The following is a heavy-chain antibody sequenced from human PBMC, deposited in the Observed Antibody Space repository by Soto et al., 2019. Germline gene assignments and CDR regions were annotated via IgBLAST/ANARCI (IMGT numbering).Heavy chain of an antibody. D-gene: IGHD3-22*01. CDR3: ARYDYDSSGSFDY. Sequence: SETLSLTCAVYGGSFSGYYWSWIRQPPGKGLEWIGEINHSGSTNYNPSLKSRVTISVDTYKNQFSLKLSSVTAADTAVYYCARYDYDSSGSFDYWGQGTLVTVSS. J-gene: IGHJ4*02. CDR2: INHSGST. CDR1: GGSFSGYY. V-gene: IGHV4-34*01.